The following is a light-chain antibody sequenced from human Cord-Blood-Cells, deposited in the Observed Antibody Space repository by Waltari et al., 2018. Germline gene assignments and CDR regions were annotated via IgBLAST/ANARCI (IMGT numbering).Light chain of an antibody. V-gene: IGKV3-15*01. CDR1: QSVSSN. CDR3: QQYNNWPPT. J-gene: IGKJ1*01. CDR2: GAS. Sequence: EIVMTQSPATLSVSPGERATLSCRASQSVSSNLAWYQQKPGQAPRLLIYGASTRATGSPARFSGSGSVTEFTLTISSLQSEDFAVYYCQQYNNWPPTFGQGTKVEIK.